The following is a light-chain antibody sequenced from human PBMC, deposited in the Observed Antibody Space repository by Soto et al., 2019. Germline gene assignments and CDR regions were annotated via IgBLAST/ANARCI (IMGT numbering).Light chain of an antibody. Sequence: EIVLTQSPSTLSSFPGDRVTLSCRASQYINTRLAWYQHRPGQAPRLLIYQTSIRAAGIPARFSASGTGTDFTLTLSDAQPEDFAVDYCHQRQSWHRTFGQGTKVDI. CDR1: QYINTR. J-gene: IGKJ1*01. CDR3: HQRQSWHRT. CDR2: QTS. V-gene: IGKV3D-11*01.